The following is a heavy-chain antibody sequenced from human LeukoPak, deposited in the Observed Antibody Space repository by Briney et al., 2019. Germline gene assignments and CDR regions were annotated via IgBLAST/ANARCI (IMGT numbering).Heavy chain of an antibody. D-gene: IGHD4-23*01. J-gene: IGHJ6*02. CDR1: GYTFTRYY. CDR3: ARGLSRWSTPTSSYYYRMDV. V-gene: IGHV1-46*01. CDR2: INPSGGST. Sequence: ASVKVSCKAFGYTFTRYYIHWVRQAPGQGLEWMGIINPSGGSTKYAQRFQGRVTLTADESTNTAYMELSSLRSEDTAVYYCARGLSRWSTPTSSYYYRMDVWGQGTTVAVSS.